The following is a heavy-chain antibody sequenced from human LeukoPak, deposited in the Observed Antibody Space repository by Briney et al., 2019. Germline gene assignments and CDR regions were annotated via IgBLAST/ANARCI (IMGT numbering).Heavy chain of an antibody. CDR1: GGSISSSSYY. CDR3: ARHVNPYYQPLGLDY. V-gene: IGHV4-39*01. CDR2: IYYSGST. J-gene: IGHJ4*02. D-gene: IGHD2/OR15-2a*01. Sequence: SETLSLTCTVSGGSISSSSYYWGWIRQPPGKGLEWIGSIYYSGSTYYNPSLKSRVTISVDTSKNQFSLKLSSVTAADTAVYYCARHVNPYYQPLGLDYWGQGTLVTVSS.